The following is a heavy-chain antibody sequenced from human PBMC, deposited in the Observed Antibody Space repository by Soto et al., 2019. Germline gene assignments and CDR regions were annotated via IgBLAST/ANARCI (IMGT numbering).Heavy chain of an antibody. CDR1: GFTFSNYG. D-gene: IGHD3-16*01. V-gene: IGHV3-33*01. Sequence: QVQLVESGGGVVQPGGSLRLSCAASGFTFSNYGLDWVRQAPGKGLEWVAVIWSDGTNEYYADSVKGRFTISRDNSKNTLYLQMNSLRAEATAVYYCARDHSGGGSISEDGYFDLWGRGTLVTVSS. CDR3: ARDHSGGGSISEDGYFDL. J-gene: IGHJ2*01. CDR2: IWSDGTNE.